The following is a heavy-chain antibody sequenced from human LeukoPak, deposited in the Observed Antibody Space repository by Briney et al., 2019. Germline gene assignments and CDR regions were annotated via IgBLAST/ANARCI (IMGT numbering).Heavy chain of an antibody. D-gene: IGHD3-22*01. J-gene: IGHJ4*02. CDR3: ASSHYDSSGYYQLGGFDY. Sequence: SGESLKISCKGSGYSFTSYWIGWVRQMPGKGLEWMGIIYPGDSDTRYSPSFQGQVTISADKSISTAYLQWSSLKASDTAMYYCASSHYDSSGYYQLGGFDYWGQGTLVTVSS. CDR2: IYPGDSDT. V-gene: IGHV5-51*01. CDR1: GYSFTSYW.